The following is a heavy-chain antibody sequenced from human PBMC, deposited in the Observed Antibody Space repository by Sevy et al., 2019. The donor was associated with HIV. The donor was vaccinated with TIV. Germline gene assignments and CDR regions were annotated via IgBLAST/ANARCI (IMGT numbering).Heavy chain of an antibody. J-gene: IGHJ6*03. Sequence: GGFLRLSCAASGFTFSDYYMSWIRQAPGKGLEWVSYISSSGSTIYYADSVKGRFTFSRDNAKNSLYLQMNSLRAEDTAMYYCARGEAAAGPHYYYYMDVWGKGTTVTVSS. D-gene: IGHD6-13*01. CDR1: GFTFSDYY. CDR2: ISSSGSTI. V-gene: IGHV3-11*01. CDR3: ARGEAAAGPHYYYYMDV.